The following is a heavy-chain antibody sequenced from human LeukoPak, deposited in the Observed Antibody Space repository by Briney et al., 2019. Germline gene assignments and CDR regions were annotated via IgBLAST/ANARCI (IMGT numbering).Heavy chain of an antibody. V-gene: IGHV3-21*06. D-gene: IGHD6-13*01. Sequence: PGGSLRLSCAASGFIFNSFSMNWVRQAPGKGLEWVSSISSSGNYKYYADSVKGRFTISRDNAKNSLYLQMNSLRAEDTAVYYCARDQGSWSPEYYFDYWGQGTLVTVSS. CDR2: ISSSGNYK. CDR3: ARDQGSWSPEYYFDY. CDR1: GFIFNSFS. J-gene: IGHJ4*02.